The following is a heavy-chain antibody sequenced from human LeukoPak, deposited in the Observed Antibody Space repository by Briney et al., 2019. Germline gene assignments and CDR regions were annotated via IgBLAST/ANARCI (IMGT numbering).Heavy chain of an antibody. V-gene: IGHV4-34*01. D-gene: IGHD6-19*01. CDR2: INHSGST. CDR3: ATLAGLAVAGNWFDP. Sequence: SETLSLTCAVYGGPFSGYYWSWIRQPPGKGLEWIGEINHSGSTNYNPSLKSRVTISVDTSKNQFSLKLSSVTAADTAVYYCATLAGLAVAGNWFDPWGQGTLVTVSS. CDR1: GGPFSGYY. J-gene: IGHJ5*02.